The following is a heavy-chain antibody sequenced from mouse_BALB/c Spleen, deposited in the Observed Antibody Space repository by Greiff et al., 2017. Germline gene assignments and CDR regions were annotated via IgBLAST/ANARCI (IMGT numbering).Heavy chain of an antibody. CDR2: INPSTGYT. CDR3: ARGGLYRYDAGLYAMDY. CDR1: GYTFTSYW. J-gene: IGHJ4*01. D-gene: IGHD2-14*01. Sequence: QVQLQQSGAELAKPGASVKMSCKASGYTFTSYWMHWVKQRPGQGLEWIGYINPSTGYTEYNQKFKDKATLTADKSSSTAYMQLSSLTSEDSAVYYCARGGLYRYDAGLYAMDYWGQGTSVTVSS. V-gene: IGHV1-7*01.